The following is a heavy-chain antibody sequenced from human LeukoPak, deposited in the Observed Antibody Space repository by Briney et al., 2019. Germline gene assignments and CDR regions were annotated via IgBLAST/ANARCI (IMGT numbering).Heavy chain of an antibody. D-gene: IGHD1-14*01. CDR1: GGSISSGGYC. CDR2: IYYSGST. Sequence: SETLSLTCTVSGGSISSGGYCWSWVRQHPGKGLEWIGYIYYSGSTNYDPSLKSRVTISVDTSKNQFSLKLSSVTAADTAVYYCARRRYFDYWGQGTLVTVSS. J-gene: IGHJ4*02. CDR3: ARRRYFDY. V-gene: IGHV4-61*08.